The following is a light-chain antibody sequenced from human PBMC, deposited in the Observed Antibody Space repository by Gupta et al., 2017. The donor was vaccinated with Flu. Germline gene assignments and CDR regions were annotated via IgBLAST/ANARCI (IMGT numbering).Light chain of an antibody. J-gene: IGLJ3*02. CDR2: RND. CDR3: AAWDDSRSSWV. CDR1: SANVGSNY. Sequence: RVTGSCTGSSANVGSNYVYWYQQLTGTAPRLLIYRNDQRHSGVPDRFSGSKSGTSASLAISGLQAEDEADYYCAAWDDSRSSWVFGGGTKVTVL. V-gene: IGLV1-47*01.